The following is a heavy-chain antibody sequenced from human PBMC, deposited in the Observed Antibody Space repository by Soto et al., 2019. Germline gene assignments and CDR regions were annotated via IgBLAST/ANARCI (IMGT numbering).Heavy chain of an antibody. CDR3: ARFLENGGYENEYFQH. V-gene: IGHV4-59*01. J-gene: IGHJ1*01. CDR2: ITNRGST. Sequence: PSETLSLTCTVSGGSISSDYWSWIRQPPGKGLDWIGYITNRGSTNYNPSLESRVTISVDTSKNQLSLKLSSVTAADTAVYYCARFLENGGYENEYFQHWGQGTLVTVSS. CDR1: GGSISSDY. D-gene: IGHD5-12*01.